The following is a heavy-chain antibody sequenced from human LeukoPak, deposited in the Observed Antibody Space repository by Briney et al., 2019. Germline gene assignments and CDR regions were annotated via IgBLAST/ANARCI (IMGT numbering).Heavy chain of an antibody. CDR1: GGSISSDDYH. Sequence: SETLSLTCTVSGGSISSDDYHWSWIRQPPGKGLEWIGYIYHSGSTYYNPSLKSRVTISVDGSKNQFSLKLTSVTAADTAVYYCARVGSDFWSGKFDYWGQGTLVTVSS. J-gene: IGHJ4*02. V-gene: IGHV4-30-2*01. CDR2: IYHSGST. D-gene: IGHD3-3*01. CDR3: ARVGSDFWSGKFDY.